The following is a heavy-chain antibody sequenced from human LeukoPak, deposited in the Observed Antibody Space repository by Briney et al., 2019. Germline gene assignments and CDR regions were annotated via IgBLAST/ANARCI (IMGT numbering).Heavy chain of an antibody. CDR3: ARAGRYIAVAPGGGAVHFDY. CDR2: IYYSGST. Sequence: SETLSLTCTVSGGSISSYYWSWIRQPPGKGLERIGYIYYSGSTNYNPSPKSRVTISVDTSKNQFSLKLSSVTAADTAVYYCARAGRYIAVAPGGGAVHFDYWGQGTLVTVSS. V-gene: IGHV4-59*01. D-gene: IGHD6-19*01. CDR1: GGSISSYY. J-gene: IGHJ4*02.